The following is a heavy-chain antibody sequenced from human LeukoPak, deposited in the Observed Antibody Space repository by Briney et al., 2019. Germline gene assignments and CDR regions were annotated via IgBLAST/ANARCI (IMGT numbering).Heavy chain of an antibody. CDR2: ISSSSSTI. CDR1: GFTFSSYC. Sequence: HGGSLRLSCAASGFTFSSYCMNWVRQAPGKGLEWVSYISSSSSTIYYADSVKGRFTISRDNAKNSLYLQMNSLRAEDTAVYYCARSYSSSWYAAFDIWGQGTMVTVSS. V-gene: IGHV3-48*01. CDR3: ARSYSSSWYAAFDI. D-gene: IGHD6-13*01. J-gene: IGHJ3*02.